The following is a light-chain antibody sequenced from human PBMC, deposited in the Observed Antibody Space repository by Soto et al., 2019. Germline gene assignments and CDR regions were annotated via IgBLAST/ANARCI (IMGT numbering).Light chain of an antibody. CDR3: QQYNNWPWT. CDR1: QSVSSN. V-gene: IGKV3-15*01. J-gene: IGKJ1*01. CDR2: GAS. Sequence: ERLMTQSPATLSVSPGERATLSCRASQSVSSNFAWYQQRPGQAPRLLIYGASTRATGLPARFSASGSGTEFTLTISSVQSEDFAVYSCQQYNNWPWTFGQGTKVEIK.